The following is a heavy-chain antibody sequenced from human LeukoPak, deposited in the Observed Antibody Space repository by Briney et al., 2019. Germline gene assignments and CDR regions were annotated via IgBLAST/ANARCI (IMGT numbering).Heavy chain of an antibody. D-gene: IGHD7-27*01. V-gene: IGHV3-23*01. CDR3: ARDARSPGEA. CDR2: ISTSGST. CDR1: GFTFSSYA. J-gene: IGHJ4*02. Sequence: GGSLRLSCAASGFTFSSYAVTWVRQTPEKGLEWVSVISTSGSTYDGDSVKGRFTISRDNSKNTLYLQMNSLRAEDTAVYYCARDARSPGEAWGQGTLVTVSS.